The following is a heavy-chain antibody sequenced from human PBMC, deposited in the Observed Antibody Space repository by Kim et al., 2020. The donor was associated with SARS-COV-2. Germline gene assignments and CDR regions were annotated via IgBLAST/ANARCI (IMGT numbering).Heavy chain of an antibody. V-gene: IGHV4-34*01. CDR2: IKQSGIT. Sequence: IKQSGITKYHPSLKTRVTISIDTSKDQFSQRLSSVTAADTAVYYCARKNYWGQGTLVTVSS. CDR3: ARKNY. J-gene: IGHJ4*02.